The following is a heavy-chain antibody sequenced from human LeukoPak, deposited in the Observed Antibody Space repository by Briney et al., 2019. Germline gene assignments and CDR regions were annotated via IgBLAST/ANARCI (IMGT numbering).Heavy chain of an antibody. CDR3: ARHSDSSGYYVVGAFDI. D-gene: IGHD3-22*01. CDR1: GGTFSSYA. J-gene: IGHJ3*02. CDR2: IIPIFGTA. Sequence: ASVKVSCKASGGTFSSYAISWVRQAPGQGLEWMGGIIPIFGTANYAQKFQGRVTITADESTSTAYMELSSLKASDTAMYYCARHSDSSGYYVVGAFDIWGQGTMVTVSS. V-gene: IGHV1-69*01.